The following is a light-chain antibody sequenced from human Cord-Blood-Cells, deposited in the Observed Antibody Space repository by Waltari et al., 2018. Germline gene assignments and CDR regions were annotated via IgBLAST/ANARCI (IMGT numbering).Light chain of an antibody. CDR1: QSVSSSY. CDR2: GAS. Sequence: EIVLTQSPGTLSLSPVERATLPCRASQSVSSSYLAWYQQKPGQAPRLLIYGASSRATGIPDRFSGSGSGTDFTLTISRLEPEDFAVYYCQQYGSSRTFGQGTKVEIK. J-gene: IGKJ1*01. CDR3: QQYGSSRT. V-gene: IGKV3-20*01.